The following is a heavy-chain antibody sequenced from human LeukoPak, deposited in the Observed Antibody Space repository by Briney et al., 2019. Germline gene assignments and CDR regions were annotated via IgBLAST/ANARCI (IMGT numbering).Heavy chain of an antibody. CDR1: GFTFSSYT. CDR2: ISSSSSTI. Sequence: GGSLRLSCAASGFTFSSYTMNWVRQAPGKGLEWVSYISSSSSTIYYADSVKGRFTISRDNAENSLYLQMNSLRVEDTAFYYCARDLAYSRLDYWGQGMLVTVSS. D-gene: IGHD5-18*01. V-gene: IGHV3-48*04. J-gene: IGHJ4*02. CDR3: ARDLAYSRLDY.